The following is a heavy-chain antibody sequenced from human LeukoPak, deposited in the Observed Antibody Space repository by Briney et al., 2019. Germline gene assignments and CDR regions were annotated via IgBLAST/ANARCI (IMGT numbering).Heavy chain of an antibody. D-gene: IGHD2-15*01. CDR2: IKKDGSGI. J-gene: IGHJ4*02. Sequence: GGSLRLSCVVSGFPFSNSWMYWVRQAPGKGLEGVANIKKDGSGISYVDSVKGRFIISRDNTRNSLYLQMNSLTVEDTAVYYCAKEGVVVVVAANDYWGQGTLVTVSS. CDR1: GFPFSNSW. CDR3: AKEGVVVVVAANDY. V-gene: IGHV3-7*03.